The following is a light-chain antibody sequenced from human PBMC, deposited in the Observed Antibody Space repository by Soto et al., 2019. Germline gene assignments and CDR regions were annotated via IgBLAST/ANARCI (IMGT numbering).Light chain of an antibody. V-gene: IGKV3D-20*02. CDR3: HHRSKWPYT. CDR1: QSVSNNY. CDR2: DAS. J-gene: IGKJ2*01. Sequence: EIVLTQSPGTLSLSPGERATLSCRASQSVSNNYLAWYQQKPGQAPRLLIYDASNRASGIPARFSGSGSGTDFTLTISRLETEDFAVYFCHHRSKWPYTFGQGTKVDIK.